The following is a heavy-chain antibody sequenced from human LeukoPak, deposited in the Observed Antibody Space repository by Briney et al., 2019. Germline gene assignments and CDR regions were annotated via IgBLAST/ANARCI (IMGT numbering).Heavy chain of an antibody. V-gene: IGHV4-59*01. CDR3: ARVLTTVTPTAFDY. J-gene: IGHJ4*02. Sequence: PSETLSLTCTVSGGSISSYYWSWIRQPPGKGLEWIGYIYYSGRSTYYNPSLKSRVTISVDTSKNQFSLKLSSVTAADTAVYYCARVLTTVTPTAFDYWGQGTLVTVSS. CDR1: GGSISSYY. CDR2: IYYSGRST. D-gene: IGHD4-17*01.